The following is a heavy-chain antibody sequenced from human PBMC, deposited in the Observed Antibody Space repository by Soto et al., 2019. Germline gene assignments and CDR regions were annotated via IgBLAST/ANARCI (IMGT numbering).Heavy chain of an antibody. CDR1: GFTFSSYA. CDR2: ISGSGGNT. Sequence: GGSLRLSCAASGFTFSSYAMNWVRQAPGKGLEWVSGISGSGGNTYYADSVKGRFTISRDNSKNTLFLQMNSLRAEDTAVYYCAKDGRGLCSSGTCSWFWFDYWGQGTLVTVSS. CDR3: AKDGRGLCSSGTCSWFWFDY. J-gene: IGHJ4*02. V-gene: IGHV3-23*01. D-gene: IGHD2-15*01.